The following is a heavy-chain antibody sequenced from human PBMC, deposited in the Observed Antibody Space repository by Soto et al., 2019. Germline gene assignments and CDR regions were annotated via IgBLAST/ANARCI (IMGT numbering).Heavy chain of an antibody. V-gene: IGHV3-30*18. CDR1: GFTFSSYG. D-gene: IGHD2-15*01. CDR2: ISYEGSNK. CDR3: AKDVYCCGGSCVLESYYYYMDV. J-gene: IGHJ6*03. Sequence: GGSLRLSCAASGFTFSSYGMHWVLQAPGKRLECVAVISYEGSNKYYADSVKGRFTISRDNSKNTLHLQMNSLRAEDTAVYYCAKDVYCCGGSCVLESYYYYMDVWGKGTTVTVSS.